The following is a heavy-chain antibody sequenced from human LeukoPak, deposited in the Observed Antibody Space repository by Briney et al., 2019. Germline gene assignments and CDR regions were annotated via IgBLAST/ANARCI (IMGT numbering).Heavy chain of an antibody. Sequence: SETLSLTCTVSGGSICSYYWSWIRQPAGKGLEWIGRIYTSGSTNYNPSLKSRVTMSVDTSKNQFSLKLSSVTAADTAVYYCARFTVHYSSSWYVGWFDPWGQGTLVTVSS. CDR2: IYTSGST. CDR1: GGSICSYY. CDR3: ARFTVHYSSSWYVGWFDP. D-gene: IGHD6-13*01. V-gene: IGHV4-4*07. J-gene: IGHJ5*02.